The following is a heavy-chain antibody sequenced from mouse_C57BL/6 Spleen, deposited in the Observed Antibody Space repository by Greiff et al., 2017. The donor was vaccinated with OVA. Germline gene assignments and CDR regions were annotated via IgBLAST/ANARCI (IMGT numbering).Heavy chain of an antibody. D-gene: IGHD2-5*01. CDR1: GYTFTSYW. Sequence: QVQLKQPGAELVRPGSSVKLSCKASGYTFTSYWMHWVKQRPIQGLEWIGNIDPSDSETHYNQKFKDKATLTVDKSSSTAYMQLSSLTSEDSAVYYCARGLYSNYVYYYAMDYWGQGTSVTVSS. J-gene: IGHJ4*01. CDR3: ARGLYSNYVYYYAMDY. CDR2: IDPSDSET. V-gene: IGHV1-52*01.